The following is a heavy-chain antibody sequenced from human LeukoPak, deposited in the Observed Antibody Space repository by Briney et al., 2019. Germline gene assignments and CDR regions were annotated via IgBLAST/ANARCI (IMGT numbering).Heavy chain of an antibody. J-gene: IGHJ4*02. CDR1: GFTFNTYS. CDR2: ISSGSGTI. D-gene: IGHD3-22*01. V-gene: IGHV3-48*01. Sequence: GGSLRLSCAASGFTFNTYSMNWVRQAPGKGLEWVSFISSGSGTIFYADSVKGRFTISRDNSKNTLFLQMNSLRAEDTAVYYCAKDSGPYTSGYYGHWGQGTLVTVSS. CDR3: AKDSGPYTSGYYGH.